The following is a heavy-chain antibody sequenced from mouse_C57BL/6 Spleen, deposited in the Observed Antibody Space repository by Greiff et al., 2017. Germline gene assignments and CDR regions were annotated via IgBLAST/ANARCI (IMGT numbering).Heavy chain of an antibody. CDR3: VRPKYDAMDY. CDR1: GFSFNTYA. V-gene: IGHV10-1*01. D-gene: IGHD1-3*01. J-gene: IGHJ4*01. CDR2: IRSKSNNYAR. Sequence: EVQLVESGGGLVQPKGSLKLSCAASGFSFNTYAMNWVRQAPGKGLEWVARIRSKSNNYARYYADSVKDRFTISRDDSESMLYLQINNLKTEDTAMYYCVRPKYDAMDYWGQGTSVTVSS.